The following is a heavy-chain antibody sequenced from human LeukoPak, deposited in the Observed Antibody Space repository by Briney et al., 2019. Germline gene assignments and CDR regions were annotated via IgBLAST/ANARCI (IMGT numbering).Heavy chain of an antibody. CDR2: ISGSGGST. Sequence: PGGSLRLSCAASGFSSYAMSWVRQAPGKGLEWVSAISGSGGSTYYADSVKGRFTISRDNSKNTLYLQMNSLRVEDTALYYCVREEAGGSDVWGQGTMVTVSS. J-gene: IGHJ3*01. V-gene: IGHV3-23*01. CDR1: GFSSYA. CDR3: VREEAGGSDV. D-gene: IGHD2-8*02.